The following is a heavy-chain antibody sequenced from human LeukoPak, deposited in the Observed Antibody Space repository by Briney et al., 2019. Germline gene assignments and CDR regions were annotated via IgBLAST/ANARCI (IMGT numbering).Heavy chain of an antibody. CDR3: ARPYYYDSRIDP. CDR1: GGSSSSGDYY. D-gene: IGHD3-22*01. V-gene: IGHV4-30-4*01. Sequence: SETLSLTCTVSGGSSSSGDYYWSWNRQPPGKGLEWIAYMYYSGSAYYNPSLKSRVTMSADTSKNQLSLKLSSVTAADTAVYYCARPYYYDSRIDPWGQGILVTVSS. CDR2: MYYSGSA. J-gene: IGHJ5*02.